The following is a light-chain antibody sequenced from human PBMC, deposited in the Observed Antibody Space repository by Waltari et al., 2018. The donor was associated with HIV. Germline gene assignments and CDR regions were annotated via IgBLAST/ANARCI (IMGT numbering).Light chain of an antibody. Sequence: QSALTPPASVSGYPGQSITISCTGTSRDIGSYNLVSWYQQHPGKAPKLMSYEVTKRPSGFSSRFSCSKSGNTASLTSSGLQAEDEADYYCCSYADSTLVFGGGTQLTVL. CDR1: SRDIGSYNL. CDR2: EVT. V-gene: IGLV2-23*02. CDR3: CSYADSTLV. J-gene: IGLJ3*02.